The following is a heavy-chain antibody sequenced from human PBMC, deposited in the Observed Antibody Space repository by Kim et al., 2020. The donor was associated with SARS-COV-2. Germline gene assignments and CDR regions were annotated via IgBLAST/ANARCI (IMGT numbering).Heavy chain of an antibody. D-gene: IGHD6-19*01. V-gene: IGHV3-23*01. CDR2: VNNRGNP. J-gene: IGHJ4*02. CDR1: GFSFSNYA. Sequence: GGSLRLSCSASGFSFSNYAMSWVRQAPGKGPECVAAVNNRGNPYYADSVRGRFTVSRNNTKNTLYLQMTSLRAEDTALYYCAKDHPSGGWPTFDCWGQGTQVTVSS. CDR3: AKDHPSGGWPTFDC.